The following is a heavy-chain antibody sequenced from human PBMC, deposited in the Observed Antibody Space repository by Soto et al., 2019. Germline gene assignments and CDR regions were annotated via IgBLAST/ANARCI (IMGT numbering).Heavy chain of an antibody. V-gene: IGHV4-59*11. J-gene: IGHJ6*02. D-gene: IGHD6-13*01. CDR1: YGTIISLY. Sequence: TSVILSHTSSVAYGTIISLYWRCILKNPGKGLEWIGYIYYSGSTNYNPSLKSRVTISVDTSKNQFSLKLSSVTAADTAVYYCARPIFLYSSSWEDYYYGMDVWGQGTTVTVSS. CDR2: IYYSGST. CDR3: ARPIFLYSSSWEDYYYGMDV.